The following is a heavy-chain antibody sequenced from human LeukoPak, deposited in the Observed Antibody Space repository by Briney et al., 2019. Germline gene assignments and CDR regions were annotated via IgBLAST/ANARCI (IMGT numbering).Heavy chain of an antibody. Sequence: SETLSLTCNVSGGSIRGYYWSWIRQPAGKGLEWIGRIYTSGSTNYNPSLKSRVTMSVDTSKNQFSLKLSSVTAADTAVYYCARSVRRLYGSGRSNWFDPWGQGTLVTVSS. CDR2: IYTSGST. CDR3: ARSVRRLYGSGRSNWFDP. J-gene: IGHJ5*02. CDR1: GGSIRGYY. V-gene: IGHV4-4*07. D-gene: IGHD3-10*01.